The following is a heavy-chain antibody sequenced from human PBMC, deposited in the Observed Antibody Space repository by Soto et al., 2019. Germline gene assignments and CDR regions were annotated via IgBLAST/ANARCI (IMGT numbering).Heavy chain of an antibody. CDR2: IWYDGSNK. V-gene: IGHV3-33*01. J-gene: IGHJ5*02. CDR1: GFTFSSYG. D-gene: IGHD6-13*01. Sequence: PGGSLRLSCAASGFTFSSYGMHWVRQAPGKGLEWVAVIWYDGSNKYYADSVKGRFTISRDNSKNTLYLQMNSLRAEDTAVYYCARAMYSSNWSDPWGQGTLVTVSS. CDR3: ARAMYSSNWSDP.